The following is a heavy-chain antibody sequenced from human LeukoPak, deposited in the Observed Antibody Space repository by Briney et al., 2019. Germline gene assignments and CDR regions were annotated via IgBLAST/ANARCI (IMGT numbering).Heavy chain of an antibody. V-gene: IGHV3-21*01. CDR1: GFTFSSYS. CDR2: ISSSSSYI. Sequence: GGSLRLSCAASGFTFSSYSMNWVRQAPGKGLEWASSISSSSSYIYYADSVKGRFTISRDNAKNSLYLQMNSLRAEDTAVYYCARIPTHLDAFDIWGQGTMVTVSS. CDR3: ARIPTHLDAFDI. J-gene: IGHJ3*02. D-gene: IGHD3-3*02.